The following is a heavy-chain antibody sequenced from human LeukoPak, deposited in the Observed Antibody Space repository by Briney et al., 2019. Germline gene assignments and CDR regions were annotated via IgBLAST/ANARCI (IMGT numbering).Heavy chain of an antibody. CDR3: ARNTQVRGVINLRYGMDV. D-gene: IGHD3-10*01. Sequence: SVKVSCKASGGTFSSYAISWVRQAPGQGLEWMGGIIPNFGTANYAQKFQGRVTITADKSTSTAYMELSSLRSEDTAVYYCARNTQVRGVINLRYGMDVWGKGTTVTVSS. V-gene: IGHV1-69*06. CDR1: GGTFSSYA. J-gene: IGHJ6*04. CDR2: IIPNFGTA.